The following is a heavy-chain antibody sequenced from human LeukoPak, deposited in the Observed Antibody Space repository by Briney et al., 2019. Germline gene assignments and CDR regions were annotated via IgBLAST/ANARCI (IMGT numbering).Heavy chain of an antibody. J-gene: IGHJ6*02. CDR3: AKVRAVVVAARPHSDGMDV. CDR1: GFTFSSYA. Sequence: GGSLRLSCAASGFTFSSYAMSWVRQAPGKGLEWVSAISGSGGSTYYADSVKGRFTISRDSSKNTLYLQMNSLRAEDAAVYYWAKVRAVVVAARPHSDGMDVWGQGTTVTVSS. CDR2: ISGSGGST. D-gene: IGHD2-15*01. V-gene: IGHV3-23*01.